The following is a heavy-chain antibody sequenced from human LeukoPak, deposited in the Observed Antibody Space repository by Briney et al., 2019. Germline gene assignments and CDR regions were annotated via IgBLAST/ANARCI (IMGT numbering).Heavy chain of an antibody. CDR1: GFTFSDYY. V-gene: IGHV3-11*04. CDR2: ISSSGSTI. Sequence: NPGGSLRLSCAASGFTFSDYYMSWIRQAPGKGLEWVSYISSSGSTIYYADSVKGRFTISRDNAKNSLYLQMNSLRAEDTAVYYCAKVGGRGFDWLLYFDYWGQGTLVTVSS. J-gene: IGHJ4*02. D-gene: IGHD3-9*01. CDR3: AKVGGRGFDWLLYFDY.